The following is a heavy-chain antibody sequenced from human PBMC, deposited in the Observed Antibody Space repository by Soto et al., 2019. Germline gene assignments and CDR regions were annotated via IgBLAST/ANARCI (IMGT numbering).Heavy chain of an antibody. Sequence: QVQLVESGGAVVQTGRSLRLSCAASGFTFSRYGMHWVRQSPDKGLEWVAVIWHDGSNKLYADSVKGRFTISRDNSKNTLYLQMNSLRAEDTAVYYCVRDRGTVEVPPGLNWFDPWGQGTLVIVSS. CDR2: IWHDGSNK. V-gene: IGHV3-33*01. CDR3: VRDRGTVEVPPGLNWFDP. D-gene: IGHD2-2*01. CDR1: GFTFSRYG. J-gene: IGHJ5*02.